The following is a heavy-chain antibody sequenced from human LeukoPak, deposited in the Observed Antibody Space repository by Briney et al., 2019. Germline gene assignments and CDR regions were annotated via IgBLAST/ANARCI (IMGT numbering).Heavy chain of an antibody. Sequence: SETLSLTCAVYGGSFSGYYWSWIRQPPGKRLEWIGEINHSGSTSYNPSLQSRVTISVDTSKNQFSLKLSSVTAADTAAYYCARSLYYYDSSGYPGYFDYWGQGTLVTVSS. J-gene: IGHJ4*02. CDR2: INHSGST. CDR3: ARSLYYYDSSGYPGYFDY. V-gene: IGHV4-34*01. D-gene: IGHD3-22*01. CDR1: GGSFSGYY.